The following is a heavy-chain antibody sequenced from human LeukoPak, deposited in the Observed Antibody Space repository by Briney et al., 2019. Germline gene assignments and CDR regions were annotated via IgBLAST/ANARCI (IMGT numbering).Heavy chain of an antibody. Sequence: PSETLSLTCAVYGGCFSGYYWSWIRQPPGKGLERIGEINHSGSTNYNPSLKSRVTISVDTSKNQFSLKLSSVTAADTAVYYCVGVTVAMIVVVYVLDYWGQGTLVTVSS. V-gene: IGHV4-34*01. CDR2: INHSGST. J-gene: IGHJ4*02. CDR1: GGCFSGYY. CDR3: VGVTVAMIVVVYVLDY. D-gene: IGHD3-22*01.